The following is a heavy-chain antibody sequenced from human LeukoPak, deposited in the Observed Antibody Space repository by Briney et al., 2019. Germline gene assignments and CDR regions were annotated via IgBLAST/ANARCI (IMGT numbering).Heavy chain of an antibody. CDR2: IHYSGST. J-gene: IGHJ2*01. CDR3: AGYGNYWDWYFDL. Sequence: SSETLSLTCTVSGGSIGSYYWSWIRQPPGKGREWIGYIHYSGSTNHNPSLKSRVTISIDTSKNQISLRLTSVTAADTAVYYCAGYGNYWDWYFDLWGRGTLVTVSS. V-gene: IGHV4-59*01. CDR1: GGSIGSYY. D-gene: IGHD4-11*01.